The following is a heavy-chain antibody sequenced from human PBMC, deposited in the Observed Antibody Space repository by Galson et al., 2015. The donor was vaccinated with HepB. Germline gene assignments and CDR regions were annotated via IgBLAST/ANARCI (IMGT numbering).Heavy chain of an antibody. Sequence: PALVKPTQTLTLTCTFSGFSLSTSSGVGVGWIRQTPGKALEWLALIYWYDDKRYSPSLKSRLTITKDSSKNQVVLTLTNMDPVDTATYFCAHIQIWSGHYYFHTWGQGTLVTVSS. J-gene: IGHJ4*02. D-gene: IGHD3-3*01. CDR3: AHIQIWSGHYYFHT. V-gene: IGHV2-5*01. CDR1: GFSLSTSSGVG. CDR2: IYWYDDK.